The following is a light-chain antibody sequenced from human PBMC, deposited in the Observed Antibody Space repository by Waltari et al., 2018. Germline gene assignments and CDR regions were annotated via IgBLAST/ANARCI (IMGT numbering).Light chain of an antibody. J-gene: IGLJ1*01. Sequence: QSALTQPASVSGSPGQSITISCTGTSSDVESYNLVSWYQQHPGKAPKVMIYEVNTRPPGVCNSLSGSESGNTATLTIAGLQAEDEADYDCCSYAGSTTYVVGTGTRVTVL. CDR3: CSYAGSTTYV. V-gene: IGLV2-23*02. CDR2: EVN. CDR1: SSDVESYNL.